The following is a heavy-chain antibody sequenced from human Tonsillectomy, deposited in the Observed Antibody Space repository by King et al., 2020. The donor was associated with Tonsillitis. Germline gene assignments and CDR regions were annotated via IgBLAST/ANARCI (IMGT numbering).Heavy chain of an antibody. CDR3: ARVGELSSGGIDY. J-gene: IGHJ4*02. CDR2: INHSGGS. D-gene: IGHD3-10*01. Sequence: VQLQQWGAGLLKPSETLSLPCEVHGGSFSGYYWSWIRQPPGKGLEWIGEINHSGGSNYNPSLKSRLTISVDTSKNQFSLKLSSVTAADTAVYHCARVGELSSGGIDYWGQGSLVTVSS. CDR1: GGSFSGYY. V-gene: IGHV4-34*01.